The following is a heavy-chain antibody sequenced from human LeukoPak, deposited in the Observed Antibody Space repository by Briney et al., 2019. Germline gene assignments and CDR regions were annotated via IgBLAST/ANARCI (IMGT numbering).Heavy chain of an antibody. V-gene: IGHV3-48*01. D-gene: IGHD6-13*01. Sequence: GSLRLSCAASGFTFSSYSMNWVRQAPGKGLEWVSYISSSSSTIYYADSVKGRFTISRDNAKNSLYLQMNSLRAEDTAVYYCARRDGSSSWYGWGISTETYWFDPWGQGTLVTVSS. CDR3: ARRDGSSSWYGWGISTETYWFDP. CDR2: ISSSSSTI. CDR1: GFTFSSYS. J-gene: IGHJ5*02.